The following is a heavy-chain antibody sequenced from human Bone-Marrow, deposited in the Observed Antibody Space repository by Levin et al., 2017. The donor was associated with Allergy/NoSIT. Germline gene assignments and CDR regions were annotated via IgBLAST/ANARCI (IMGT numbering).Heavy chain of an antibody. CDR1: KFTFSTYG. V-gene: IGHV3-33*01. CDR3: ARIACTGGSCRPYSYYGLDV. CDR2: IWYDGGIR. Sequence: GGSLRLSCVASKFTFSTYGMQWVRQAPGKGPEWVAVIWYDGGIRYYADSVKGRFTISRDNSQNTLYLQMNSLRAEDTAVYYCARIACTGGSCRPYSYYGLDVWGQGTTVIVSS. J-gene: IGHJ6*02. D-gene: IGHD2-15*01.